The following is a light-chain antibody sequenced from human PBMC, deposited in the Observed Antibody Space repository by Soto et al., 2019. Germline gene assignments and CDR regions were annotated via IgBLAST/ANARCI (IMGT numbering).Light chain of an antibody. CDR1: ALPNQY. J-gene: IGLJ2*01. CDR2: KDR. V-gene: IGLV3-25*02. Sequence: SYELTHPPSVSVSPGQTARITCSGDALPNQYAYWYQQKPDQAPVLVIYKDRERPSGIPERFSGSSSGTTVTLTISGVQAEDEADYYCQSADSSGTSYVVFGGGTKLTVL. CDR3: QSADSSGTSYVV.